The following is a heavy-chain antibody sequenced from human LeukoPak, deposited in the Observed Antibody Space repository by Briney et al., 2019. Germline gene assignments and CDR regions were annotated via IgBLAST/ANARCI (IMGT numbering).Heavy chain of an antibody. J-gene: IGHJ4*02. Sequence: ASVKVSCKASGYTFTGYYMHWVRQAPGQGLEWMGRINPNSGGTNYAQKFQGRVTMTRDTSISTAYMELSRLRSDDTAVYYCARDGPLEWLLYYFDYWGQGTLVIVSS. CDR1: GYTFTGYY. CDR2: INPNSGGT. CDR3: ARDGPLEWLLYYFDY. V-gene: IGHV1-2*06. D-gene: IGHD3-3*01.